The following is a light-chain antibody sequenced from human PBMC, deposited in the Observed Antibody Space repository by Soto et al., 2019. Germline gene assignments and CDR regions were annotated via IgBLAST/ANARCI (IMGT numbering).Light chain of an antibody. CDR3: QQYNGGSPVT. CDR2: KAS. J-gene: IGKJ4*01. Sequence: DIQMTQSPSTLSASVGDRVTIPCRASQSISSWLAWYQQKPGKAPKLLIYKASSLESGVPSGFSGSGSGTEFTLAISSRQPDDFGAYYSQQYNGGSPVTFGGGTKVDIK. CDR1: QSISSW. V-gene: IGKV1-5*03.